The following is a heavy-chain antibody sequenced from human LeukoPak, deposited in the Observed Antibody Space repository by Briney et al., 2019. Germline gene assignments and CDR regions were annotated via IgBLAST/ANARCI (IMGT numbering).Heavy chain of an antibody. CDR1: GFTFSSYS. V-gene: IGHV3-21*01. CDR3: AREFDDILTA. Sequence: GGSLRLSCAASGFTFSSYSMNWVRQAPGKGLEWVSSISSSSSFIYYADSVKGRFTISRDNAKNSLYLQMNSLRAEDTAVYYCAREFDDILTAWGQGTLVTVSS. CDR2: ISSSSSFI. J-gene: IGHJ5*02. D-gene: IGHD3-9*01.